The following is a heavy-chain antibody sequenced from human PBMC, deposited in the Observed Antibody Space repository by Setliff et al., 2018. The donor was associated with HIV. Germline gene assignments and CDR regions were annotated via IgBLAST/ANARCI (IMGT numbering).Heavy chain of an antibody. CDR3: TRSGYYGSGSLDY. V-gene: IGHV3-49*04. CDR2: IRSKAYGGTT. J-gene: IGHJ4*02. D-gene: IGHD3-10*01. CDR1: GFTFGDYA. Sequence: GGSLRLSCTASGFTFGDYAMSWVRQAPGKGLEWVGFIRSKAYGGTTEYAASVKGRFTISRDDSKSIAYLQMNSLKTEDTAVYYCTRSGYYGSGSLDYWGQGALVTVSS.